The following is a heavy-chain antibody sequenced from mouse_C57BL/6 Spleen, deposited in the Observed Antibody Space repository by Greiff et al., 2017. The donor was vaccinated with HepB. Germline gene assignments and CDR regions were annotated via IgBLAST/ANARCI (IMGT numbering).Heavy chain of an antibody. Sequence: QVQLQQSGAELVRPGTSVKMSCTASGYTFTTYWIGWAKQRPGHGLEWIGDIYPGGGYTNYNEKFKGKATLTADKSSSTAYMQFSSLTSEDSAIYYCARATGTGAMDYWGQGTSGTVSS. D-gene: IGHD4-1*01. J-gene: IGHJ4*01. V-gene: IGHV1-63*01. CDR2: IYPGGGYT. CDR3: ARATGTGAMDY. CDR1: GYTFTTYW.